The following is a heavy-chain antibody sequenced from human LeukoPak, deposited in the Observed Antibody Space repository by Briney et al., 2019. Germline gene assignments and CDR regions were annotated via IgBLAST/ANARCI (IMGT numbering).Heavy chain of an antibody. V-gene: IGHV1-69*06. CDR3: ARVVGLTGYSSSWYSGYYYYMDV. D-gene: IGHD6-13*01. CDR1: GYTFSEYG. Sequence: ASVKVSCKASGYTFSEYGITWVRQAPGQGLEWMGGIIPIFGTTNYAQKFQDRVTITADKSTSTAYMELSSLRSEDTAVYYCARVVGLTGYSSSWYSGYYYYMDVWGKGTTVTVSS. CDR2: IIPIFGTT. J-gene: IGHJ6*03.